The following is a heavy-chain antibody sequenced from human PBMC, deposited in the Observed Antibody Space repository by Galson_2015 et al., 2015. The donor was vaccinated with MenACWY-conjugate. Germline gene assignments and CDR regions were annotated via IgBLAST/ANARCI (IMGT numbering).Heavy chain of an antibody. CDR1: GFTFTDYY. CDR2: ISSSGRFT. J-gene: IGHJ4*02. D-gene: IGHD3-10*01. Sequence: SLRLSCAASGFTFTDYYMSWVRQGPGKGLEWVSYISSSGRFTNYAASVKGRFAVSRDDAKNTVHLQMTRLRVDDTALYYCAKDNLDFGSGRHYYLSALESWGRGTLVVVSS. CDR3: AKDNLDFGSGRHYYLSALES. V-gene: IGHV3-11*03.